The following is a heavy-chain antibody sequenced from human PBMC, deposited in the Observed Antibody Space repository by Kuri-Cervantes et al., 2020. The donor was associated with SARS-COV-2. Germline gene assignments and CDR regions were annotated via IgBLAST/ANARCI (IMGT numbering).Heavy chain of an antibody. CDR1: GFTFSDYY. CDR2: ISSSGSTI. J-gene: IGHJ6*02. CDR3: AKDRGNDHYYGMDV. V-gene: IGHV3-11*01. Sequence: GESLKISCAASGFTFSDYYMSWIRQAPGKGLEWVSYISSSGSTIYYADSVKGRFTISRDISENTLFLQMSRLRAEDTAVYFCAKDRGNDHYYGMDVWGQGTTVTVSS. D-gene: IGHD5-12*01.